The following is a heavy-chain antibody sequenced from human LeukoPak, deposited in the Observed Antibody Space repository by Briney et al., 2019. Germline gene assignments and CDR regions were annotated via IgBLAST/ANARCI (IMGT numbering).Heavy chain of an antibody. CDR2: MSYDGSNK. J-gene: IGHJ4*02. CDR3: AKDSYYDSGSLDY. CDR1: GFTFSSYG. Sequence: PGGSLRLSCAASGFTFSSYGMHWVRQAPGKGLERVAAMSYDGSNKHYVDSVKGRFTISRDNSKNTLYLQMNSLRGGDTAVYYCAKDSYYDSGSLDYWGQGTLVTVSS. D-gene: IGHD3-10*01. V-gene: IGHV3-30*18.